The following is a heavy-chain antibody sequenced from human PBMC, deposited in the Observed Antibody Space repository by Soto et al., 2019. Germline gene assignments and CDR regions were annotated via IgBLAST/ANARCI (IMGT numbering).Heavy chain of an antibody. CDR2: VYYTGST. J-gene: IGHJ4*02. D-gene: IGHD6-19*01. Sequence: SETLSLTCSVSVGSSSGSYWSWSRQSPGKGLEWLGYVYYTGSTNYSPSLRSRVSISVDTSKNEFSLRLSSVTAADTAVYFCARSVAVPGAHIDYWGQGTQVTVS. CDR3: ARSVAVPGAHIDY. V-gene: IGHV4-59*01. CDR1: VGSSSGSY.